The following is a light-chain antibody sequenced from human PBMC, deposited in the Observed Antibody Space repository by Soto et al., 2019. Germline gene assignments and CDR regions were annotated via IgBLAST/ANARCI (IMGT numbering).Light chain of an antibody. J-gene: IGKJ1*01. V-gene: IGKV3D-15*01. CDR3: QQYNNWWT. CDR1: QSVSSTY. Sequence: EIVLTQSPGTLSLSPGVRSTLSCRASQSVSSTYLAWYQQKPGQAPRLLIYGASSRATGIPDRFSGVGSGTEFTLTISSLQSEDFAVYYCQQYNNWWTFGQGTKVDIK. CDR2: GAS.